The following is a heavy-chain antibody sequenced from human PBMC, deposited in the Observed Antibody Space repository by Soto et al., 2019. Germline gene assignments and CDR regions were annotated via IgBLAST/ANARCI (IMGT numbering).Heavy chain of an antibody. CDR3: AREGLVVPRNSFDI. CDR2: ISPSRGST. J-gene: IGHJ3*02. CDR1: GYTFTSYY. Sequence: ASVKVSCKASGYTFTSYYMHWVRQAPGQGLEWMGIISPSRGSTSYAQKFQGRVTMTTDTSTSTAYMELSSLRSEDTAVYYCAREGLVVPRNSFDIWGQGTMVTVSS. D-gene: IGHD3-22*01. V-gene: IGHV1-46*01.